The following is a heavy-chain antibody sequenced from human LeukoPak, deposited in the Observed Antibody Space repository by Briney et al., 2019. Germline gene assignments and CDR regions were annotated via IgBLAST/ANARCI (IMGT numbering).Heavy chain of an antibody. Sequence: DSVKGRFTISRENCRNTLYLQMNSLRPEDTAVYYCAKPGGSYLDYWGRGTLVTVTS. J-gene: IGHJ4*02. D-gene: IGHD3-16*01. CDR3: AKPGGSYLDY. V-gene: IGHV3-30*02.